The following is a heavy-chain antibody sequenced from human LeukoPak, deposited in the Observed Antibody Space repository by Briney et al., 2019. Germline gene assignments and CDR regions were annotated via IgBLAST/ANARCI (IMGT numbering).Heavy chain of an antibody. CDR2: NSGSGGST. D-gene: IGHD5-12*01. CDR1: GFTFSSYA. CDR3: AKDVWGYAYFDY. J-gene: IGHJ4*02. Sequence: PGGSLRLSCAASGFTFSSYALSWVRQAAGKGLEWVSANSGSGGSTYYACSVKGRFTISRDNSKHTLYLQMNSLRAEDTAVYYCAKDVWGYAYFDYWGQGTLVTVSS. V-gene: IGHV3-23*01.